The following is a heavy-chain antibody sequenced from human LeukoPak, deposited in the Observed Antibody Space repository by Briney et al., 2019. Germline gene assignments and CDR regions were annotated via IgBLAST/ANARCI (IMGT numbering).Heavy chain of an antibody. V-gene: IGHV3-74*01. D-gene: IGHD2/OR15-2a*01. CDR2: INSDGSST. CDR3: ARLDVYSNSRYQGYV. J-gene: IGHJ3*01. Sequence: PGGSLRLSCAASGFTFSSYGMHWVRQAPGKGLVWVSRINSDGSSTTYADSVEGRFTISRDNAKNTLYLQMNSLRVEDTAVYYCARLDVYSNSRYQGYVWGQGAMVTVSS. CDR1: GFTFSSYG.